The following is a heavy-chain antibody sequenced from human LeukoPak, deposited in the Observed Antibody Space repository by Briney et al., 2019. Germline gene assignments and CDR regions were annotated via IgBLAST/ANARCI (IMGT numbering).Heavy chain of an antibody. V-gene: IGHV3-30*04. CDR2: ISYDGKTK. D-gene: IGHD4-17*01. Sequence: GGSLRLSCVASGFTFSTYAIHWVRQAPGKGLEWVAVISYDGKTKYYADSVKGRFTISRDNSKNTLYLQMNSLRAEDTAVYYCAKDVGTVTTAWGQGTLVTVSS. CDR3: AKDVGTVTTA. CDR1: GFTFSTYA. J-gene: IGHJ5*02.